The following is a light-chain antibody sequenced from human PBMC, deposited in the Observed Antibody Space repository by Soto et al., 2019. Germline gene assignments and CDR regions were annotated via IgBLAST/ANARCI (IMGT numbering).Light chain of an antibody. CDR2: AAS. Sequence: DIQMTQSPSSLSASIGDRVTITCRASQGISNYLAWYEQKPGKVPKLLIYAASTLQPGVPSRFSGSASGTDFTLTISSLQPEDVATYYCQKYNSAPWTFGQGTKVEIK. V-gene: IGKV1-27*01. CDR1: QGISNY. J-gene: IGKJ1*01. CDR3: QKYNSAPWT.